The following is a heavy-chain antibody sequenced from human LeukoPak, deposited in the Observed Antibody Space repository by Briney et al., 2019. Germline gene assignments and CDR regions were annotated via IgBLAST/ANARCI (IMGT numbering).Heavy chain of an antibody. D-gene: IGHD1-20*01. Sequence: ASVKVSCKASGYTFTSYGISWVRQAPGQGLEWMGWISAYNGNTNYARKLQGRVTMTTDTSTSTVYMELRSLRSDDTAVYYCARVRNWSDDAPFDPWGQGILVTVSS. V-gene: IGHV1-18*01. J-gene: IGHJ5*02. CDR3: ARVRNWSDDAPFDP. CDR1: GYTFTSYG. CDR2: ISAYNGNT.